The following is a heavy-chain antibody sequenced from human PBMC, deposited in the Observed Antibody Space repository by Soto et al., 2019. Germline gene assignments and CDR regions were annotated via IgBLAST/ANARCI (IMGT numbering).Heavy chain of an antibody. J-gene: IGHJ5*02. CDR3: ARKATVTTPSYWFDP. CDR1: GYTFTSYG. V-gene: IGHV1-18*01. Sequence: QVQLVQSGAEVKKPGASVKVSCKASGYTFTSYGISWVRQAPGQGLEWMGWISAYNGNTNYAQKLQGRVTMTTDTSTSTAYMGLRSLRSDDTAVYYCARKATVTTPSYWFDPWGQGTLVTVSS. CDR2: ISAYNGNT. D-gene: IGHD4-17*01.